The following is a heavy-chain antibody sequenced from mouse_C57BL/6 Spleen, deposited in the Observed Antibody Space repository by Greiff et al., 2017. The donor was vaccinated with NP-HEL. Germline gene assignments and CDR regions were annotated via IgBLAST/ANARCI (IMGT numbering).Heavy chain of an antibody. CDR3: ARVVDYDRAWFAY. V-gene: IGHV1-18*01. D-gene: IGHD2-4*01. J-gene: IGHJ3*01. CDR1: GYTFTDYN. CDR2: INPNNGGT. Sequence: EVQLQESGPELVKPGASVKIPCKASGYTFTDYNMDWVKQSHGKSLEWIGDINPNNGGTIYNQKFKGKATLTVDKSSSTAYMELRSLTSEDTAVYYCARVVDYDRAWFAYWGQGTLVTVSA.